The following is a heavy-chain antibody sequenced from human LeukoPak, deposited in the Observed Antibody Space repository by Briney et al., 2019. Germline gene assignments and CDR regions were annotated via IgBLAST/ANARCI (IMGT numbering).Heavy chain of an antibody. V-gene: IGHV3-23*01. J-gene: IGHJ4*02. CDR3: AKDVGPIAPMARPLDY. D-gene: IGHD1-26*01. CDR1: GFTFSSYA. CDR2: ISGSGGST. Sequence: PGGFLRLSCAASGFTFSSYAMSWVRQAPGKGLEWVSAISGSGGSTYYADSVKGRFTISRDNSKNTLYLQMNSLRAEDTAVYYCAKDVGPIAPMARPLDYWGQGTLVTVSS.